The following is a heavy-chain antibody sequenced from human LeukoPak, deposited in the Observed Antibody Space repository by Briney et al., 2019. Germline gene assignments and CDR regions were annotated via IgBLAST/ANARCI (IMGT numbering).Heavy chain of an antibody. CDR2: INSDGSST. D-gene: IGHD3-22*01. CDR3: ARDYYDSSGYYT. CDR1: GFTFSSYW. Sequence: GGSLRLSCAASGFTFSSYWMHWVRQAPGKGLVWVSRINSDGSSTSYADSVKGRSTISRDNAKNTLYLQMNSLRAEDTAVYYCARDYYDSSGYYTWGQGTLVTVSS. V-gene: IGHV3-74*01. J-gene: IGHJ5*02.